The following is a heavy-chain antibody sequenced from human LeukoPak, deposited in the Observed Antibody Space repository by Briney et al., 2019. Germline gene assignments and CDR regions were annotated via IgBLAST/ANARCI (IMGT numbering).Heavy chain of an antibody. V-gene: IGHV3-66*01. Sequence: PGGSVRLSCAASGFTVSSNYMSWVGQAPGKGLEWVSVIYSCGSTYYADSVKGRFSISRDNSKNTVYLEMNSLRAEDTAVYYCASFRGMDVWGQGTTVTVSS. CDR2: IYSCGST. J-gene: IGHJ6*02. CDR1: GFTVSSNY. CDR3: ASFRGMDV.